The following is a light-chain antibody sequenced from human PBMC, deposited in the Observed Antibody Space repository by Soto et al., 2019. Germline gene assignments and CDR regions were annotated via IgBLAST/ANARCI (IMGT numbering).Light chain of an antibody. CDR3: CSYAGSYSMVV. J-gene: IGLJ3*02. CDR1: NSDVGGYSY. Sequence: QSALTQPRSVSGSPGQSVTISCTGTNSDVGGYSYVSWYQHHPGEAPKIIIYNVDERPSGVPVRFSGSKSGNTASLTISGPQADDEADYYCCSYAGSYSMVVFGGGTKLTVL. V-gene: IGLV2-11*01. CDR2: NVD.